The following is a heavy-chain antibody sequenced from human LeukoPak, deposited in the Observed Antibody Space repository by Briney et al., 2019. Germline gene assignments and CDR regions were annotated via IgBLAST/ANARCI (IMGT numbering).Heavy chain of an antibody. CDR2: IHADGGRT. CDR3: STWAFYHDLDV. Sequence: GGSLRLSCAASRFAFADYAMHWVRQIPGKGLECVAHIHADGGRTFYADSVKGRFTVFRDNAKNSLFLQMDSLTSDDTAFYYCSTWAFYHDLDVWGQGATVIVSS. CDR1: RFAFADYA. D-gene: IGHD3-3*01. J-gene: IGHJ6*02. V-gene: IGHV3-43*02.